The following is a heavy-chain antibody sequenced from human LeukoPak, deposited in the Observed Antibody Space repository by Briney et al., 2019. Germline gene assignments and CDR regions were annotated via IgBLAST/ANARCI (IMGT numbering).Heavy chain of an antibody. J-gene: IGHJ6*03. CDR2: INPSGGST. D-gene: IGHD1-1*01. CDR3: ARDHGYFGQPTYYYMDV. V-gene: IGHV1-46*01. Sequence: ASVKVSCKASGYTFTSYYMHWVRQAPGQGLEWMGIINPSGGSTSYAQKFQGRVTMTRDMSTSTVYMELSSLRSEDTAVYYCARDHGYFGQPTYYYMDVWGKGTTVTVSS. CDR1: GYTFTSYY.